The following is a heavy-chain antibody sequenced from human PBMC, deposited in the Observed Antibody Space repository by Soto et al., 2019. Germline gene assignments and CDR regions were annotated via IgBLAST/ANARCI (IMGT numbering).Heavy chain of an antibody. V-gene: IGHV3-66*01. CDR2: IYSGGST. Sequence: GSLRLSCAASGFTVSSNYMSWVRQAPGKGLEWVSVIYSGGSTYYADSVKGRFTISRDNSKNTLYLQMNSLRAEDTAVYYCARYGSGSYYIRGATSFDYWGQGTLVTVSS. J-gene: IGHJ4*02. CDR3: ARYGSGSYYIRGATSFDY. CDR1: GFTVSSNY. D-gene: IGHD3-10*01.